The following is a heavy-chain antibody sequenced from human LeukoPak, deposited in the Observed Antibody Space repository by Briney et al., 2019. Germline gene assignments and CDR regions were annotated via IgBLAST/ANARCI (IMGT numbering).Heavy chain of an antibody. CDR1: GFTFSSYW. V-gene: IGHV3-74*01. J-gene: IGHJ4*02. CDR3: ARELYSSGYFYY. Sequence: GGSLRLSSAPSGFTFSSYWMHGGPQAPGKGLVRVSRINSDGSSTSYADSVKGRFPISRDNAKNTLYLHMTRLRAEDTAVYYFARELYSSGYFYYWGQGTLVTVSS. D-gene: IGHD3-22*01. CDR2: INSDGSST.